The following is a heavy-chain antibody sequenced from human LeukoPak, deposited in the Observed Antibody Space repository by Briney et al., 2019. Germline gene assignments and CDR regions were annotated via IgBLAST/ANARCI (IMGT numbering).Heavy chain of an antibody. Sequence: SETLSLTCAVYSGSFSGFYWSWIRQPPGKGLEWIEEINHSGSTNYNPSLKSRVTISVDTSKNQFSLKLCSLTAADTAVYYCASARRSVLDYWGQGTLVTVSS. J-gene: IGHJ4*02. V-gene: IGHV4-34*01. CDR3: ASARRSVLDY. CDR2: INHSGST. D-gene: IGHD5-24*01. CDR1: SGSFSGFY.